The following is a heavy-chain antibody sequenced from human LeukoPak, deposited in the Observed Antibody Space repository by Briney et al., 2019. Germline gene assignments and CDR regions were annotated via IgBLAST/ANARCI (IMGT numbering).Heavy chain of an antibody. J-gene: IGHJ3*02. CDR1: GGSFSDYY. D-gene: IGHD2-2*01. V-gene: IGHV4-34*01. Sequence: SETLSLTCAVYGGSFSDYYWSWLRQPPGKGLEWIGEINHSGSTNYNPSLKSRVTISVDTSKNQFSLRLTSVTAADTAVYYCASVRAATSWYAFDIWGQGTMVTVSS. CDR2: INHSGST. CDR3: ASVRAATSWYAFDI.